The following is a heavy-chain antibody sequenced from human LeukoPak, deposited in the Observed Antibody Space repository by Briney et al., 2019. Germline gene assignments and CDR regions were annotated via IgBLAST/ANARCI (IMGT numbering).Heavy chain of an antibody. V-gene: IGHV3-9*01. J-gene: IGHJ4*02. Sequence: RGGSLTLSCALSGLTFNEYAVHWVRQAAGGGREWVSCITWNSSAIDYGDSVKGRFPISRDHVKNALYMQMHSLRTEDTALYYCARAAGSYLHFFAYWGQGTLVTVSS. D-gene: IGHD1-26*01. CDR1: GLTFNEYA. CDR3: ARAAGSYLHFFAY. CDR2: ITWNSSAI.